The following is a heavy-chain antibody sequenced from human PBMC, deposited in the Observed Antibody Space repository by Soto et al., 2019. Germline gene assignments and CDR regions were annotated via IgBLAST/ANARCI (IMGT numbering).Heavy chain of an antibody. CDR1: GLIFSDVW. CDR2: IKTKPDDGTI. Sequence: GGSLRLSCAASGLIFSDVWMTWVRQAPGKGLEWVGRIKTKPDDGTIDYAAPVRGRFTISRDDSKNTLYLRMTSLTPDDTGVYYCTTSNLGVDFWGPGTLVTVSS. D-gene: IGHD1-1*01. V-gene: IGHV3-15*01. CDR3: TTSNLGVDF. J-gene: IGHJ4*02.